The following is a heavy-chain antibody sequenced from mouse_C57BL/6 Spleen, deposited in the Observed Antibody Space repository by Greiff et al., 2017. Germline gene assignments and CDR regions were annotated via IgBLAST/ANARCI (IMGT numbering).Heavy chain of an antibody. Sequence: VQVVESGPGLVQPSQSLSITCTVSGFSLTSYGVHWVRQSPGKGLEWLGVIWRGRSTDYNAAFMSRLSITKDNSKSQVFFKMNSLQADDTAIYYCAIDSSGYGAWFAYWGQGTLVTVSA. CDR2: IWRGRST. V-gene: IGHV2-5*01. CDR1: GFSLTSYG. J-gene: IGHJ3*01. CDR3: AIDSSGYGAWFAY. D-gene: IGHD3-2*02.